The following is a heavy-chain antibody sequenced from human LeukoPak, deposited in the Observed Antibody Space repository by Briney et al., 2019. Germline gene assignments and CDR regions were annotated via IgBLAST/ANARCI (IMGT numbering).Heavy chain of an antibody. CDR2: INHSGST. D-gene: IGHD3-3*01. CDR1: GGSFSGYY. CDR3: ADKYYDFWSGYPEYFQH. Sequence: SETLSLTCAVYGGSFSGYYWSWIRQPPGKGLEWIGEINHSGSTNYNPSLKSRVTISVDTSKNQFSLKLSSVTAADTAVYYCADKYYDFWSGYPEYFQHWGQGTLVTVSS. J-gene: IGHJ1*01. V-gene: IGHV4-34*01.